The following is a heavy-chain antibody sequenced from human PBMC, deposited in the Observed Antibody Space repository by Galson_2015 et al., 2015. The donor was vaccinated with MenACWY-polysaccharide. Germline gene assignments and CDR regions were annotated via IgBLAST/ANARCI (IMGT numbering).Heavy chain of an antibody. CDR1: GFTFSSYT. Sequence: SLRLSCAVSGFTFSSYTMSWVRQAPGKGLEWVSGVSGSGASKYYADSVKGRFTISRDNSKNTLYLQMNSLTAADTAVYYCANPGLSTRITSDVDCWGQGTPVTVSS. CDR2: VSGSGASK. CDR3: ANPGLSTRITSDVDC. V-gene: IGHV3-23*01. D-gene: IGHD5/OR15-5a*01. J-gene: IGHJ4*02.